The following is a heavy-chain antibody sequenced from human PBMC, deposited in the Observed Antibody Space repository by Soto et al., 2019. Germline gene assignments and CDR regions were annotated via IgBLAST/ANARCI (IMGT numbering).Heavy chain of an antibody. CDR2: IIPIFGTA. CDR3: ARGPDDILTGSPVLFGY. V-gene: IGHV1-69*13. D-gene: IGHD3-9*01. Sequence: ASVKVSCKASGGTFSSYAISWVRQAPGQGLEWMGGIIPIFGTANYAQKFQGRVTITADESTSTAYMELSSLRSEDTAVYYCARGPDDILTGSPVLFGYWGQGTLVTVSS. J-gene: IGHJ4*02. CDR1: GGTFSSYA.